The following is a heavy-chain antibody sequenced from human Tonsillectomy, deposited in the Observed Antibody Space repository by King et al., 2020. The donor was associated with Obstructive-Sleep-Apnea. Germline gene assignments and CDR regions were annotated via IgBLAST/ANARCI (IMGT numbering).Heavy chain of an antibody. CDR1: GFSLSTSGVG. CDR3: AHSPSSAVPFDY. D-gene: IGHD3-10*01. J-gene: IGHJ4*02. CDR2: IHWHDDR. Sequence: ITLKESGPTLVKPTQTLALTCTFSGFSLSTSGVGVGWIRQPPGRALQWLSLIHWHDDRRYITSLKSRLTITKDTSKNQGVLTMTNMDPVDTATYYCAHSPSSAVPFDYWAREPWSPSPQ. V-gene: IGHV2-5*01.